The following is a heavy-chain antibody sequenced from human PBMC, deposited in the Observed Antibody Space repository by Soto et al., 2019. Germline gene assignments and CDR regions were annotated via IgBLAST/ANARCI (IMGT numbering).Heavy chain of an antibody. CDR2: IDPRDSYV. Sequence: GESLKISCTGFGYTFTTFWVTWVRQMPGKGLEWMGRIDPRDSYVNYSPSFQGHVTISVDKSISTAYLQWGSLKASDTAMYYCARLFCSTTTCDSWFDPWGQGTLVTVS. CDR1: GYTFTTFW. D-gene: IGHD2-2*01. CDR3: ARLFCSTTTCDSWFDP. J-gene: IGHJ5*02. V-gene: IGHV5-10-1*01.